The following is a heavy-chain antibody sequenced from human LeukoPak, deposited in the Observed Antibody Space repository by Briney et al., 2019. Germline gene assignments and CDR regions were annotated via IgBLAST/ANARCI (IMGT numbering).Heavy chain of an antibody. V-gene: IGHV1-2*02. D-gene: IGHD4-11*01. Sequence: ASVKVSCKAFGYSFSSYGISWVRQAPGQGLEWMGWINPSSGGTKYAQKFQGRVTMARDTSISTTYMELSRLTSDDTAVYYCARGLGLDYWGQGTLVTVSS. CDR2: INPSSGGT. CDR3: ARGLGLDY. J-gene: IGHJ4*02. CDR1: GYSFSSYG.